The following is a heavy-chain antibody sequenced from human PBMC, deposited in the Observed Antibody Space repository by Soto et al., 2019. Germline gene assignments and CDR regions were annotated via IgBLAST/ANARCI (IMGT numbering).Heavy chain of an antibody. V-gene: IGHV3-23*01. J-gene: IGHJ4*02. CDR1: GFTFSSYA. CDR3: AKGHYGSGSYQAL. D-gene: IGHD3-10*01. CDR2: ISGSGGST. Sequence: GGSLRLSCAASGFTFSSYAMSWFRQAPGKGLEWVSAISGSGGSTYYADSVKGRFTISRDNSKNTLYLQMNSLRAEDTAVYYCAKGHYGSGSYQALWGQGTLVTVSS.